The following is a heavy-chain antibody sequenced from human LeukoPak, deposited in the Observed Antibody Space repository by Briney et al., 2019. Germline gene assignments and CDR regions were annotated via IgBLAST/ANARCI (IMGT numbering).Heavy chain of an antibody. CDR3: ARDKAYCGGDCYSHDAFDI. CDR1: GGSFSGYY. J-gene: IGHJ3*02. D-gene: IGHD2-21*02. CDR2: INHSGST. V-gene: IGHV4-34*09. Sequence: SETLSLTCAVYGGSFSGYYWSWIRQPPGKGLEWIGEINHSGSTNYNPSLKSRVTISVDTSKNQFSLKLSSVTAADTAVYYCARDKAYCGGDCYSHDAFDIWGQGTMVTVSS.